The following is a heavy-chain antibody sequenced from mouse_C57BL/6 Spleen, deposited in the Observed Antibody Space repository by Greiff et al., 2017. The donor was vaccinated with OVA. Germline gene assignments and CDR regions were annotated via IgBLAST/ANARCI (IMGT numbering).Heavy chain of an antibody. V-gene: IGHV7-3*01. CDR3: ARYQIYYDHGYFDY. CDR1: GFTFTDYY. J-gene: IGHJ2*01. D-gene: IGHD2-4*01. Sequence: DVMLVESGGGLVQPGGSLSLSCAASGFTFTDYYMSWVRQPPGKALEWLGFIRNKANGYTTEYSASVKGRFTISRDNSQSILYLQMNALRAEDSATYYCARYQIYYDHGYFDYWGQGTTLTVSS. CDR2: IRNKANGYTT.